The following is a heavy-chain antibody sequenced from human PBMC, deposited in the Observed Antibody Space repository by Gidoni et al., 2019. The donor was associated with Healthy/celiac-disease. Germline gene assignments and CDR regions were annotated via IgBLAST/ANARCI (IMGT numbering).Heavy chain of an antibody. CDR3: ATDDPPTGYGDYGSPGYYYGMDV. V-gene: IGHV1-46*03. J-gene: IGHJ6*02. Sequence: QVQLVQSGAEVKKPGASVKVSCKESGDTFTSYYMHWVRQAPGQGLEWMGIINPSGGSTIYAQKFQGRVTMTRDTSTSTGYMELSSLRSEYTAVYYCATDDPPTGYGDYGSPGYYYGMDVWGQGTTVTVSS. CDR2: INPSGGST. CDR1: GDTFTSYY. D-gene: IGHD4-17*01.